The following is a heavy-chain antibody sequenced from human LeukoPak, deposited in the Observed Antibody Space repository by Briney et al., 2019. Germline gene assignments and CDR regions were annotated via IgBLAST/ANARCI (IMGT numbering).Heavy chain of an antibody. CDR2: ISYDGSNK. D-gene: IGHD4-11*01. Sequence: GGSLRLSCAASGFTFSSYAMHWARQAPGKGLEWVAVISYDGSNKYYADSVKGRFTISRDNSKNTLYLQMNSLRAEDTAVYYCARDGALYSNYYYYYGMDVWGQGTTVTVSS. J-gene: IGHJ6*02. CDR3: ARDGALYSNYYYYYGMDV. CDR1: GFTFSSYA. V-gene: IGHV3-30-3*01.